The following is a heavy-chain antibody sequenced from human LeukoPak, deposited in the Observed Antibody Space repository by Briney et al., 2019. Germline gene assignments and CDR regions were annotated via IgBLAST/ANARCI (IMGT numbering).Heavy chain of an antibody. CDR1: GGSISSYY. Sequence: PWETLSLTCTVSGGSISSYYWNWIRQPAGKGLEWIGRFYTSGSTNYNPSLKSRVTMSVDTSKNQFSLKLSSVTAADTAVYYCARDRGNYGDYAYSWFDPWGQGTLV. CDR2: FYTSGST. J-gene: IGHJ5*02. V-gene: IGHV4-4*07. D-gene: IGHD4-17*01. CDR3: ARDRGNYGDYAYSWFDP.